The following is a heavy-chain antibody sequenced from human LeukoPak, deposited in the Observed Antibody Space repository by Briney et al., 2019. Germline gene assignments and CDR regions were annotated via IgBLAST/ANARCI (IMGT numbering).Heavy chain of an antibody. D-gene: IGHD6-19*01. V-gene: IGHV3-74*01. CDR2: INTDGTVT. Sequence: SGGSLRLSCAVWVFIFRMYWKLLVRQAPGKGLESVSRINTDGTVTTYADSVKGRFTVSRDNADNTMLLQINSVRDEDTGGYYCLTKQWVAHLADSGGEGTPVTVSS. J-gene: IGHJ4*02. CDR3: LTKQWVAHLADS. CDR1: VFIFRMYW.